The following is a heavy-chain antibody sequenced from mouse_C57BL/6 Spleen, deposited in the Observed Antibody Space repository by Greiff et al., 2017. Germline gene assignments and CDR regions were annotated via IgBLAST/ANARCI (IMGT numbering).Heavy chain of an antibody. D-gene: IGHD2-4*01. CDR3: ARQYYDYGRGAMDY. J-gene: IGHJ4*01. CDR1: GFTFSDYG. CDR2: ISSGSSTI. Sequence: EVKLMESGGGLVKPGGSLKLSCAASGFTFSDYGMHWVRQAPEKGLEWVAYISSGSSTIYYADTVKGRITISRDNATNTLFLQMTSLRSEDTVMYYCARQYYDYGRGAMDYWGQGTSVTVSS. V-gene: IGHV5-17*01.